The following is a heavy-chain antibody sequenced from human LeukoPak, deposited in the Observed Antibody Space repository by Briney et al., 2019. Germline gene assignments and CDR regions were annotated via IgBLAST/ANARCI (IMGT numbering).Heavy chain of an antibody. CDR2: ISDGGGST. V-gene: IGHV3-23*01. CDR1: GFAFSSQA. CDR3: AKDARRTSGWYFFDY. J-gene: IGHJ4*02. D-gene: IGHD6-19*01. Sequence: GGSLRLSCAASGFAFSSQAMGWVRQAPGKGLEWVSAISDGGGSTYYADSVKGRFTISRDNSKNTLFLQMNSLRAEDTAVYYCAKDARRTSGWYFFDYWGQGTLSPSPQ.